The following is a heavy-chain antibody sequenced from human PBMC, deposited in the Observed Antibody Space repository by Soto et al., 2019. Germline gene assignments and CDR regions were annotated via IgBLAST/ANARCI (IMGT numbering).Heavy chain of an antibody. CDR1: GGTFSNYA. D-gene: IGHD3-10*01. CDR3: ARGQGGEWPTRRAEYFQH. Sequence: QVQLLQSGAEVKKPESSVKVSCKDSGGTFSNYAISWVRQAPGQGLEWMVGIMPILCTANYAQQFQGRVTITAYKSTSTAYIELSSLRSEDTAVDYCARGQGGEWPTRRAEYFQHWGQGTLVNVSS. V-gene: IGHV1-69*06. CDR2: IMPILCTA. J-gene: IGHJ1*01.